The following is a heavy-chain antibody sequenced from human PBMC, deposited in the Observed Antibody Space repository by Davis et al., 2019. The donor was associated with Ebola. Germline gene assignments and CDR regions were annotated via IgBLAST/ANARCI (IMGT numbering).Heavy chain of an antibody. V-gene: IGHV4-59*01. Sequence: SETLSLTCTVSGGSISSYYWSWIRQPPGKGLEWIGYIYYSGSTNYNPSLKSRVTISVDTSKNQFSLKLSSVTAADTAVYYCARGKEAAGSNWFDPWGQGTLVTVSS. CDR3: ARGKEAAGSNWFDP. CDR2: IYYSGST. CDR1: GGSISSYY. D-gene: IGHD6-13*01. J-gene: IGHJ5*02.